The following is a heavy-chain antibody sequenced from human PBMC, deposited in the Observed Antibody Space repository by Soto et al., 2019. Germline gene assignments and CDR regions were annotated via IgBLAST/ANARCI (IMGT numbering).Heavy chain of an antibody. CDR1: GFTFNNYA. CDR2: ISGSAATT. Sequence: GGSLRLSCAASGFTFNNYAMNWVRQAPGKGLEWVSGISGSAATTHYADSVKGRFTISRGNSKNTLYLQRNSLRAEDMAVYYCAKDALPPGYWGQGTLVTVSS. J-gene: IGHJ4*02. CDR3: AKDALPPGY. V-gene: IGHV3-23*01.